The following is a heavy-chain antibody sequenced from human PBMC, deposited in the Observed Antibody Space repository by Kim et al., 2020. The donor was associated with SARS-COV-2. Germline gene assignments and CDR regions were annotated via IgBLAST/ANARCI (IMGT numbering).Heavy chain of an antibody. Sequence: SLRLSCAASGFTFGDYAMHWVRQAPGRGLEWVSGISWIGGSIGYADSVKGRFTISRDNAKNSFYVQMNSLRAEDTALYYCAKEAMVRGDLYYFDYWGQGTLVTVSS. CDR1: GFTFGDYA. V-gene: IGHV3-9*01. J-gene: IGHJ4*02. CDR2: ISWIGGSI. CDR3: AKEAMVRGDLYYFDY. D-gene: IGHD3-10*01.